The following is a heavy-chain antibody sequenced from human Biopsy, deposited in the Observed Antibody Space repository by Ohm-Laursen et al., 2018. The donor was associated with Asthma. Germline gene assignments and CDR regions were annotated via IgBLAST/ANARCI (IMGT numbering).Heavy chain of an antibody. CDR2: IDPNSGGT. Sequence: GASVKVSCKASGYPFTNYYVHWVRQAPGQGLEWMGRIDPNSGGTNYAQKFLGRVTMTRDTSVNTAFMVLSRLRSDDTALYYCARIKIRIGAGTDRYFDLWGRGTLVTVSS. CDR1: GYPFTNYY. CDR3: ARIKIRIGAGTDRYFDL. J-gene: IGHJ2*01. D-gene: IGHD3-16*01. V-gene: IGHV1-2*06.